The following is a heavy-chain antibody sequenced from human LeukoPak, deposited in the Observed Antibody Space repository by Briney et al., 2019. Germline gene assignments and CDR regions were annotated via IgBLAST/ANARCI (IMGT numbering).Heavy chain of an antibody. CDR2: INPNSGGT. Sequence: ASVKVSCKASGYTFTGYYMHWVRQAPGQGLEWMGWINPNSGGTNYAQKFQGWVTMTRDTSISTAYMELSRLRSDDTAVYYCARVNGSPLGYAFDIWGQGTMVTVSS. CDR3: ARVNGSPLGYAFDI. CDR1: GYTFTGYY. D-gene: IGHD1-20*01. J-gene: IGHJ3*02. V-gene: IGHV1-2*04.